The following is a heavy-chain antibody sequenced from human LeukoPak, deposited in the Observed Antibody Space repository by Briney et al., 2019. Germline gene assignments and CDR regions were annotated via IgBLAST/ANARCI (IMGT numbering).Heavy chain of an antibody. V-gene: IGHV3-23*01. J-gene: IGHJ6*04. CDR3: AELGITMIGGV. Sequence: GGSLRLSCAASGFTFYSFAMSWVRQAPGKGLEWVSTISGSGGSIYYADSVKGRFTISRDNAKKSLFLQMNSLRAEDTAVYYCAELGITMIGGVWGKGTTVTISS. D-gene: IGHD3-10*02. CDR2: ISGSGGSI. CDR1: GFTFYSFA.